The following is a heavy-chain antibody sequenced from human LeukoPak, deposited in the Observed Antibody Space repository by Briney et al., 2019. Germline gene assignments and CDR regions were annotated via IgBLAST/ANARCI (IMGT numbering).Heavy chain of an antibody. CDR2: VHRNGNT. CDR3: ARADMATVFDF. CDR1: GGSVFDDGYS. V-gene: IGHV4-30-2*01. Sequence: KSSQTLSLTCAVSGASVSGGSVFDDGYSWNWIRQPPGRGLEWIGYVHRNGNTFYNPSLKSRLAISIDTSKNQFSLKLDSVTAADTAFYYCARADMATVFDFWGRGTLVTVSS. D-gene: IGHD5-24*01. J-gene: IGHJ4*02.